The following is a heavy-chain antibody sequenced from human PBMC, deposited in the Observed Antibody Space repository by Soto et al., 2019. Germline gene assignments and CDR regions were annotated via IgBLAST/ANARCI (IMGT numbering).Heavy chain of an antibody. CDR1: GFTFSSYN. CDR2: ISSSSNYI. V-gene: IGHV3-21*01. Sequence: PGGSLRLSCAASGFTFSSYNMNWVRQAPGKGLEWVSSISSSSNYIYYADSVKGRFTISRDNAKNSLYLHMHSLRAEDTAVYYCARDPGIAVAGTSPWFDPWGQGTLVTVSS. D-gene: IGHD6-19*01. J-gene: IGHJ5*02. CDR3: ARDPGIAVAGTSPWFDP.